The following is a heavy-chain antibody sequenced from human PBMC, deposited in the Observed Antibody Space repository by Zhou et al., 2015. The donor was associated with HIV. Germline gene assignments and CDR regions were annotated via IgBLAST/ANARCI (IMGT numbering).Heavy chain of an antibody. CDR1: GGTFSGSD. CDR2: ITPMFQTH. CDR3: ARSNMNYDYALDL. Sequence: LLQSGPEVRKPGSSVKVSCKASGGTFSGSDLSWVRQAPGQGLEWMGRITPMFQTHNYAEKFRARLNITVDRHTSAAYMELSSLTSEDAAVYYCARSNMNYDYALDLWGQGTLVTVSP. V-gene: IGHV1-69*06. J-gene: IGHJ4*02. D-gene: IGHD3-16*01.